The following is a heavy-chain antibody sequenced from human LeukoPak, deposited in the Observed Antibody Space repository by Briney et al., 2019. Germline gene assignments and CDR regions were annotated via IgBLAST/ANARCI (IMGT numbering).Heavy chain of an antibody. V-gene: IGHV3-23*01. J-gene: IGHJ5*02. CDR1: GFTFSNYA. CDR2: ISGGGIST. Sequence: GGSLRLSCAASGFTFSNYAMIWVRQAPGKGLEWVSTISGGGISTYYADSVKGRFTISRDNSKNMVYLQMNSLRAEDTAIYYCAKRSVTNWFDPWGQGTLVTISS. CDR3: AKRSVTNWFDP. D-gene: IGHD4-17*01.